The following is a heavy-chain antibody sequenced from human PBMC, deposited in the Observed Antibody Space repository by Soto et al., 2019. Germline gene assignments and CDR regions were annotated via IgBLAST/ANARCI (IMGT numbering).Heavy chain of an antibody. CDR3: AKPAGYSSSWPHNYGMDV. J-gene: IGHJ6*02. CDR2: IDPSDSYT. Sequence: PGESLKISCKGSGYSFTSYWISWVRQMPGKGLEWMGRIDPSDSYTNYSPSFQGHVTISADKSISTAYLQWSSLKASDTAMYYCAKPAGYSSSWPHNYGMDVWGQGTTVTVSS. CDR1: GYSFTSYW. V-gene: IGHV5-10-1*01. D-gene: IGHD6-13*01.